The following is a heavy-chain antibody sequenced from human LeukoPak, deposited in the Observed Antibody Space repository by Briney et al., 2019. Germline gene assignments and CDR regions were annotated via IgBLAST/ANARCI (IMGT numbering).Heavy chain of an antibody. CDR3: ARDSSGWYDPYYYYYYMDV. CDR2: IKQDGSEK. CDR1: GFTFSTFA. D-gene: IGHD6-19*01. V-gene: IGHV3-7*01. J-gene: IGHJ6*03. Sequence: GGSLRLSCAASGFTFSTFAMTWVRQAPGKGLEWVANIKQDGSEKYYVDSVKGRFTISRDNAKNSLYLQMNSLRAEDTAVYYCARDSSGWYDPYYYYYYMDVWGKGTTVTVSS.